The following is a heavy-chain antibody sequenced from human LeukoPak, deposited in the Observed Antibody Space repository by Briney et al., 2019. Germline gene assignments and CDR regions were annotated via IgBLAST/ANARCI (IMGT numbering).Heavy chain of an antibody. CDR1: GGTFSSYA. V-gene: IGHV1-69*05. D-gene: IGHD3-22*01. CDR3: ARGTDYYDSSGPPEV. J-gene: IGHJ3*01. CDR2: IIPIFGTA. Sequence: SVKVSCKASGGTFSSYAISWVRQAPGQGLEWMGRIIPIFGTANYAQKFQGRVTITTDESTSTAYMELSSLRSEDTAVYYCARGTDYYDSSGPPEVWGQGTKVTVSS.